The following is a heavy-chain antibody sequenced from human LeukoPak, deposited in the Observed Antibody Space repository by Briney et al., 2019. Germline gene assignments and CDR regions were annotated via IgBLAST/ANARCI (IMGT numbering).Heavy chain of an antibody. CDR1: GYTFTNYD. Sequence: ASVKVSCKASGYTFTNYDIDRVRQAAGQGPEWMGWMNPNTGNTAYAQKFQGRVVMTRDTAITTAFMELSGLRPDDTAVYYCAKVFHWDNFFDPWGQGTLVTVTS. J-gene: IGHJ5*02. CDR2: MNPNTGNT. CDR3: AKVFHWDNFFDP. D-gene: IGHD7-27*01. V-gene: IGHV1-8*01.